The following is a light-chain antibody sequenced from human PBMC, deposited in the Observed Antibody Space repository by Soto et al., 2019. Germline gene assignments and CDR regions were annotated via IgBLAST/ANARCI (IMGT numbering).Light chain of an antibody. Sequence: QSALTQPRSVSGSPGQSVTISCTGTSSDVGGYNYVSWYQQHPGKAPKLMIYDVSKRPSGVPDRFSGSKSDNTASLTISGLHAEDEADYYCCSYAGSYTFYVFGTGTKLTVL. CDR3: CSYAGSYTFYV. CDR2: DVS. V-gene: IGLV2-11*01. CDR1: SSDVGGYNY. J-gene: IGLJ1*01.